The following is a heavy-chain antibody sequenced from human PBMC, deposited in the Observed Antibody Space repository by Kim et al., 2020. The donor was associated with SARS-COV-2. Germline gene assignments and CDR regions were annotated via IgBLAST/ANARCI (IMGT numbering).Heavy chain of an antibody. CDR3: TRGGLTPFDF. CDR1: GFIFSDHY. CDR2: TRDKANSYST. V-gene: IGHV3-72*01. D-gene: IGHD2-15*01. J-gene: IGHJ4*02. Sequence: GGSLRLSCAASGFIFSDHYMDWVRQAPGKGLEWVGRTRDKANSYSTEYAASVKGRFSFSRDESTNSFYLQMSSLKTEDTAVYYCTRGGLTPFDFWGQGTLVPVSS.